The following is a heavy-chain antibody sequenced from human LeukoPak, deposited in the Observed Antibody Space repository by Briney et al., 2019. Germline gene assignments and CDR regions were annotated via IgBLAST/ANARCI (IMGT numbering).Heavy chain of an antibody. V-gene: IGHV5-51*01. J-gene: IGHJ4*02. Sequence: SLKISCKSSGYYFNSYWIGWGRQTPGKGLDWLGLISPPDSDRRYSPSLHGQVTISVDKSTSTAYLQWSSLQASDTAIYYCARCHYHILSGHFTYWAQGTRVSVSS. CDR3: ARCHYHILSGHFTY. CDR1: GYYFNSYW. D-gene: IGHD3-9*01. CDR2: ISPPDSDR.